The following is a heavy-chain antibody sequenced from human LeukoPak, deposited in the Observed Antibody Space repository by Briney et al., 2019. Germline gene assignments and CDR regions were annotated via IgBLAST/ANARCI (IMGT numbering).Heavy chain of an antibody. Sequence: PSETLSLTCNVSGGSISSYYWSWIRQPPGKGLEWIGYIYYSGSTNYNPSLKSRVTISVDTSKNQFSLKLSSVTAADTAVYYCARDVSGWPPAPRFDYWGQGTLVTVSS. CDR3: ARDVSGWPPAPRFDY. J-gene: IGHJ4*02. D-gene: IGHD6-19*01. CDR1: GGSISSYY. CDR2: IYYSGST. V-gene: IGHV4-59*01.